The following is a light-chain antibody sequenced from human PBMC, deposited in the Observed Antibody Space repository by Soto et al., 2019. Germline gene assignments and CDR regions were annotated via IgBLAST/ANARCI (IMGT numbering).Light chain of an antibody. V-gene: IGKV3-15*01. Sequence: EIVLTQSPATLSLSPGETATLSCRASQSVRSHLAWFQQKPGQAPRLLMYGASTRATGVPARFSGSGAGTEFTPTISSLQSEDFAVYYCQQYNDWPRTFGQGTKVDIK. CDR3: QQYNDWPRT. CDR1: QSVRSH. J-gene: IGKJ1*01. CDR2: GAS.